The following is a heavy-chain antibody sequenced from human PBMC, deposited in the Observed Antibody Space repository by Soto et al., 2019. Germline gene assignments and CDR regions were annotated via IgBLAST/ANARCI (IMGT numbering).Heavy chain of an antibody. CDR1: GGTFSSYA. J-gene: IGHJ4*02. Sequence: ASVKVSCKASGGTFSSYAISWVRQAPGQGLEWMGIINPSGGSTSYAQKFQGRVTMTRDTSTSTVYMELSSLRSEDTAVYYCARVVNPLHSSGEGSFDYWGQGTLVTVSS. D-gene: IGHD3-22*01. CDR3: ARVVNPLHSSGEGSFDY. CDR2: INPSGGST. V-gene: IGHV1-46*01.